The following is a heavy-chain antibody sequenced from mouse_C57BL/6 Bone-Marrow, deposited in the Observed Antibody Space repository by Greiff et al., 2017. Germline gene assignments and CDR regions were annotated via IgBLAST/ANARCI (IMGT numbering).Heavy chain of an antibody. J-gene: IGHJ3*01. CDR3: ARGYYYGPWFAY. CDR2: IDPEDGET. D-gene: IGHD1-1*01. V-gene: IGHV14-2*01. Sequence: EVQLQQSGAELVKPGASVKLSCTASGFNIKDYYMHWVKQRTEQGLEWIGRIDPEDGETKYAPKFQGKATITADTSSNTADLQLSSLTSEDTAVYYCARGYYYGPWFAYWGQGTLVTVSA. CDR1: GFNIKDYY.